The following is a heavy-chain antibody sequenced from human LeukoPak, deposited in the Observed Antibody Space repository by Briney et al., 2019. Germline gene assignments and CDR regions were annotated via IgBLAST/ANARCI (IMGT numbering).Heavy chain of an antibody. V-gene: IGHV1-46*01. CDR3: ARKPKNGGRYDSSGLDAFDI. D-gene: IGHD3-22*01. CDR2: INPSGGST. Sequence: ASVTVSCKASGYTFTSYYMHWVRQAPGQGLEGMGIINPSGGSTSYAQKFQGRVTMTRDTSTSTVYMELSSLRSEDTAVYYCARKPKNGGRYDSSGLDAFDIWGQGTMVTVSS. CDR1: GYTFTSYY. J-gene: IGHJ3*02.